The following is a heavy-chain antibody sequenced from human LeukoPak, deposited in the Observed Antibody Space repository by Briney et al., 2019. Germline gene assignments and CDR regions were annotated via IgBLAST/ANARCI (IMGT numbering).Heavy chain of an antibody. CDR2: FDPEDGET. CDR1: GYTLTELS. D-gene: IGHD2-2*01. Sequence: ASVKVSCKVSGYTLTELSMHWVRQAPGKGLEWMGGFDPEDGETIYAQKFQGRVTMTEDTSTDTAYMELSSLRSEDTAVYYCATHVPLGYCSSTSCYDWFDPWGQGTLVTVSS. CDR3: ATHVPLGYCSSTSCYDWFDP. V-gene: IGHV1-24*01. J-gene: IGHJ5*02.